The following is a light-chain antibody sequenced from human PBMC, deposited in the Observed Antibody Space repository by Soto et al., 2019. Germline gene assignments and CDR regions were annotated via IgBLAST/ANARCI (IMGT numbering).Light chain of an antibody. V-gene: IGLV2-11*01. CDR3: CSYAGSYTYV. Sequence: QSALTQPRSVSGSPGQSVTISCTGTSSDFGGYKYVSWYQHHPGKAPRLMIYDVTKRPSGVPDRFSGSKSGNTASLTISGLQADDEADYFCCSYAGSYTYVFGTGTKVTVL. CDR1: SSDFGGYKY. CDR2: DVT. J-gene: IGLJ1*01.